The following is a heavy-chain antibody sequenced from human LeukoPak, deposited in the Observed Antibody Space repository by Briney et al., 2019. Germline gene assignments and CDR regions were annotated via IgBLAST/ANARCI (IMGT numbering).Heavy chain of an antibody. D-gene: IGHD3-16*01. J-gene: IGHJ6*02. CDR3: TRGAGSTAVAGDITYYYPMDV. Sequence: ASVNVSFTVSGYTLTELSMHWVRQAPGKGLEWMGGFDPEDGETIYAQKFQGRVTMTEDTSTDTAYMELSSLRSEDTAVYYCTRGAGSTAVAGDITYYYPMDVWGQGTTVTVSS. V-gene: IGHV1-24*01. CDR1: GYTLTELS. CDR2: FDPEDGET.